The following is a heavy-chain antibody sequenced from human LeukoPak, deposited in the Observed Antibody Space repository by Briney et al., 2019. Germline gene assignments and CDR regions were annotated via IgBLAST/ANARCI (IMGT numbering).Heavy chain of an antibody. CDR3: AKDLFGNPGAPGDY. Sequence: PGGSLRLSCAASGFTFSSYAMSWVRQAPGKGLEWVSAISGSGGSTYYADSVKGRFTISRDNSKNTLYLQMNSLRAEDTAVYYCAKDLFGNPGAPGDYWGQGTLVTVSS. CDR2: ISGSGGST. CDR1: GFTFSSYA. V-gene: IGHV3-23*01. D-gene: IGHD4-23*01. J-gene: IGHJ4*02.